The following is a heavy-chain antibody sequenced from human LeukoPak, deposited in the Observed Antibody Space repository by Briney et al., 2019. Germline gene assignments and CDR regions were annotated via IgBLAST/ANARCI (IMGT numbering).Heavy chain of an antibody. CDR2: IYHSGST. J-gene: IGHJ3*02. CDR1: GYSISSGYY. D-gene: IGHD3-9*01. V-gene: IGHV4-38-2*02. Sequence: PSETLSLTCTVSGYSISSGYYWGWIRQPPGKGLEWIGSIYHSGSTYYNPSLKSRVTISVDTSKNQFSPKLSSVTAADTAVYYCARDPTRYFDWSPGPYDAFDIWGQGTMVTVSS. CDR3: ARDPTRYFDWSPGPYDAFDI.